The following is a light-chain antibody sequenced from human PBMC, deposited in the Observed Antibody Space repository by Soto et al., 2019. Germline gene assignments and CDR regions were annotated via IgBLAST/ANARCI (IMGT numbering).Light chain of an antibody. Sequence: QSALTQPPSASGSPGQSVTISCTGSSSDVGGYNYVSWYQQHPGKAPKLMIYEVSKRPSGVPDRLSGSKSVNTAALTVSGRQAEDEADYYCSSYGGSNTVVFCGGTKLTVL. V-gene: IGLV2-8*01. CDR1: SSDVGGYNY. CDR2: EVS. J-gene: IGLJ2*01. CDR3: SSYGGSNTVV.